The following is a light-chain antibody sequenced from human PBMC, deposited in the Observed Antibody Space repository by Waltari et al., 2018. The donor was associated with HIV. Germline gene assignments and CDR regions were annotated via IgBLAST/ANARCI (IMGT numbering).Light chain of an antibody. J-gene: IGKJ1*01. CDR2: WAS. Sequence: DIVMTQSPDSLAVSLGERATINCKCSQKVLYSSTNKDYLAWDQQKPGQPPKLLIYWASSRVSGVPDRFSGSGSGTDFTLTISSLQAEDVAVYYCQQYYSIPRTFGQGTRVEI. V-gene: IGKV4-1*01. CDR3: QQYYSIPRT. CDR1: QKVLYSSTNKDY.